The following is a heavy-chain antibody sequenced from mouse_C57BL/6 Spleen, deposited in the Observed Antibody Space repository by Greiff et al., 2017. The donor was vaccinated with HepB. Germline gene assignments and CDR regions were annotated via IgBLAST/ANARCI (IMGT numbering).Heavy chain of an antibody. V-gene: IGHV5-17*01. Sequence: EVMLVESGGGLVKPGGSLKLSCAASGFTFSDYGMHWVRQAPEKGLEWVAYISSGSSTIYYADTVKGRFTISRDNAKNTLFLQMTSLRSEDTAMYYCASHDGYAMDYWGQGTSVTVSS. J-gene: IGHJ4*01. CDR1: GFTFSDYG. CDR3: ASHDGYAMDY. D-gene: IGHD2-12*01. CDR2: ISSGSSTI.